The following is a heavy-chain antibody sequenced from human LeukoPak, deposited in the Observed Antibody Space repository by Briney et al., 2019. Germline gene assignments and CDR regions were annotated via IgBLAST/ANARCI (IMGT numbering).Heavy chain of an antibody. CDR2: IIPIFGTA. Sequence: SVKVSCKASGGTFSSYAISWVRHAPGQGLEWMGGIIPIFGTANYAQKFQGRVTITTDESTSTAYMELSSLRSEDTAVYYCARVRRRLGLDNWFDPWGQGTLVTVSS. V-gene: IGHV1-69*05. CDR3: ARVRRRLGLDNWFDP. D-gene: IGHD3/OR15-3a*01. J-gene: IGHJ5*02. CDR1: GGTFSSYA.